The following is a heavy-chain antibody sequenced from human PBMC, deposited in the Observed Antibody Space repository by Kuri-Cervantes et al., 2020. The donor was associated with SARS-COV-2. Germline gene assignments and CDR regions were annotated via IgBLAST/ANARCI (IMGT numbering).Heavy chain of an antibody. V-gene: IGHV4-34*01. CDR1: GGSFSGYY. J-gene: IGHJ4*02. CDR3: AKLGDGAVFDYFDY. Sequence: SETLSLTCAVYGGSFSGYYWSWIRQPPGKGLEWIGEINHSGSTNYNPSLKSRVTMSVDTSKNQFSLKLSSVTAADTAVYCCAKLGDGAVFDYFDYWGQGTLVTVSS. D-gene: IGHD7-27*01. CDR2: INHSGST.